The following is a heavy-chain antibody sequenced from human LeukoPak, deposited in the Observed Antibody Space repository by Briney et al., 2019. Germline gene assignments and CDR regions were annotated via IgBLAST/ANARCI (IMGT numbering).Heavy chain of an antibody. J-gene: IGHJ4*02. Sequence: KPSETLSLTCTVSGYSISSDYYWGWIRQPPGKGLEWIGSIYHSGSTYYNPSLKSRVTISVDTSKNQFSLKLSSVTAADTAVYYCARTSYDYVWGSYRPYYFDYWGQGTLVTVSS. V-gene: IGHV4-38-2*02. CDR1: GYSISSDYY. CDR2: IYHSGST. CDR3: ARTSYDYVWGSYRPYYFDY. D-gene: IGHD3-16*02.